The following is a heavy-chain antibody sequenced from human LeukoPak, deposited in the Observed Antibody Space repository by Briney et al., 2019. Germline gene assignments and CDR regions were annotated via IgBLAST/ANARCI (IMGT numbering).Heavy chain of an antibody. CDR2: ISSTSSYI. J-gene: IGHJ4*02. Sequence: GGSLRLSCAAPGFTFSSCSMNWVRQAPGKGLEWVSSISSTSSYISYIDSVKGRFTISRDNAKNSLYLQMNSLRAEDTAVYYCARAEQRYYYDTSGLRLPDYWGQGTLVTVSS. D-gene: IGHD3-22*01. CDR1: GFTFSSCS. CDR3: ARAEQRYYYDTSGLRLPDY. V-gene: IGHV3-21*01.